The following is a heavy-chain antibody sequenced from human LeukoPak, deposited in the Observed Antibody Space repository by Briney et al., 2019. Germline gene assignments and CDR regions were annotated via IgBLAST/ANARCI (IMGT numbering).Heavy chain of an antibody. CDR3: ARDLRMGYFDY. CDR1: GFIFSDYY. Sequence: GGSLRLSCAASGFIFSDYYMSWIRQAPGKGLEWVSYISSSGSTIYYADSVKGRFTISRDNAKNSLYLQMNSLRAEDTAVYYCARDLRMGYFDYWGQGTLVTVSS. V-gene: IGHV3-11*04. J-gene: IGHJ4*02. CDR2: ISSSGSTI. D-gene: IGHD2-8*01.